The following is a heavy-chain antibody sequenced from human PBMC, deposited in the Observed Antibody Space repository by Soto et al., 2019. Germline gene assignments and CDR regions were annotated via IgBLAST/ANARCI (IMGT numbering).Heavy chain of an antibody. CDR1: GITFRNEW. CDR2: INQDGSEI. Sequence: SLGLSCSVAGITFRNEWLSWVRQAPGTGLEWVANINQDGSEIYYVDSVRGRFTIFRDNVENSLYLQLNSLRTEDTAVYYCAVYGYGVSAAAYWGQGTLVTVSS. D-gene: IGHD4-17*01. J-gene: IGHJ4*02. CDR3: AVYGYGVSAAAY. V-gene: IGHV3-7*03.